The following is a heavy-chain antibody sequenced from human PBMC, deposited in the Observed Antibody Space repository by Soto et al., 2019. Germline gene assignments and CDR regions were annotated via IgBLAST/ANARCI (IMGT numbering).Heavy chain of an antibody. Sequence: ASVKVSCKASGYTFTSYGISWVRQAPGQGLEWMGWISAYNGNTNYTQKLQGRVTMTTDTSTSTAYMELRSLRSDDTAVYYCARDWYRAAAGPYNWFDPWGQGTLVTVSS. CDR3: ARDWYRAAAGPYNWFDP. CDR2: ISAYNGNT. D-gene: IGHD6-13*01. J-gene: IGHJ5*02. V-gene: IGHV1-18*01. CDR1: GYTFTSYG.